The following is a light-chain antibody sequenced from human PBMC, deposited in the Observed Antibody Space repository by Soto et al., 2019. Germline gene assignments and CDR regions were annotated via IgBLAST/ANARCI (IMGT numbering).Light chain of an antibody. Sequence: VLTQSPGTQSVSPGERATLSGRGSQSVRSSSLAWYQQKPGQAPRLIIYGASNRATGIPARFSGSGYGTDFTLTICRLEPEDFAVYYCQKYGSSLVTLGGGTKVDIK. CDR1: QSVRSSS. CDR3: QKYGSSLVT. V-gene: IGKV3-20*01. J-gene: IGKJ4*01. CDR2: GAS.